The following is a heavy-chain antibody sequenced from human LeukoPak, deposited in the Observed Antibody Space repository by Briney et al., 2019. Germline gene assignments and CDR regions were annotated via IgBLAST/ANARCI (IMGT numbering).Heavy chain of an antibody. Sequence: SETLSLTCAVYGGSLSGYYWSWIRQPPGKGLEWIGEINHSGSTNYNPSLKSRVTISVDTSKNQFSLKLSSVTAADTAVYYCARTKSSGSCPDYWGQGTLVTVSS. D-gene: IGHD3-22*01. V-gene: IGHV4-34*01. CDR2: INHSGST. CDR1: GGSLSGYY. J-gene: IGHJ4*02. CDR3: ARTKSSGSCPDY.